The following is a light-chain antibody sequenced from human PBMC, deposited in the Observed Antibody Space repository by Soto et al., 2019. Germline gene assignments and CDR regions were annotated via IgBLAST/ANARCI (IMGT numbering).Light chain of an antibody. V-gene: IGKV1-39*01. CDR3: QQSYSTPYT. CDR2: AAS. J-gene: IGKJ2*01. Sequence: DIQLTQSPSSLSASEGDTVTITCRASHSINSHLNWYQQKPGKAPKLLIYAASSLQSGFPSRFSGSGSGTDFTLTISSLQPEDFATYYCQQSYSTPYTFGQGTKLEIK. CDR1: HSINSH.